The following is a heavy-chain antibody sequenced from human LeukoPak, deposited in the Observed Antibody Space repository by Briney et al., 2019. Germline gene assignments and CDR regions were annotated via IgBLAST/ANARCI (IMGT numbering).Heavy chain of an antibody. CDR3: AKEGLGELTLDC. CDR1: GYTFTTYG. J-gene: IGHJ4*02. CDR2: ISTDNGDT. D-gene: IGHD3-16*01. Sequence: ASVKVSCKASGYTFTTYGITWVRQAPGQGLEWMGWISTDNGDTNYAQKLQGRVTMTTDTSTSTAYMELRSLRSADTAVYYCAKEGLGELTLDCWGQGTLVTVSS. V-gene: IGHV1-18*01.